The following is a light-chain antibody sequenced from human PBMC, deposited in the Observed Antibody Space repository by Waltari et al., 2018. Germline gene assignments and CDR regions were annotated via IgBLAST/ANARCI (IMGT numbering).Light chain of an antibody. CDR3: QTWGTGTWV. CDR1: IGHSFSP. J-gene: IGLJ3*02. V-gene: IGLV4-69*01. Sequence: LLLPQSPSASASLGAPAKLSCTLRIGHSFSPIAWPQQQPEKGPRFLMKVNNDGSHMKGDGIPDRFSGSSSGAERYLTISSLQSEDEADYYCQTWGTGTWVFGGGTKLTVL. CDR2: VNNDGSH.